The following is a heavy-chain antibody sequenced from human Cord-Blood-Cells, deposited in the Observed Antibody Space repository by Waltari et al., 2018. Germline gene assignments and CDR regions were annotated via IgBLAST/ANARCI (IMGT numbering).Heavy chain of an antibody. CDR2: IYYSGST. CDR1: GGSISSRAYS. D-gene: IGHD3-3*01. J-gene: IGHJ3*02. Sequence: QVQLQESGPGLVKPSQNLSLTCTVSGGSISSRAYSLSWIRQPPGQAREWIGHIYYSGSTYYNPSLKSRVTISVDTSKNQFSLKLSSVTAADTAVYYCARTLPITIFGVVIRHDAFDIWGQGTMVTVSS. V-gene: IGHV4-30-4*08. CDR3: ARTLPITIFGVVIRHDAFDI.